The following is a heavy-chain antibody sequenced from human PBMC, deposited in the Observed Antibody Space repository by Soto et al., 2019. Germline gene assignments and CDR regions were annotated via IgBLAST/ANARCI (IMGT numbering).Heavy chain of an antibody. J-gene: IGHJ4*02. Sequence: EVQLVESGGGLVQPGGSLRLSCAASGFTFSSYSMNWVRQAPGKGLEWVSYISSSSSTIYYADSVKGRFTISRDNAKNSLYLQMNSLRAEDTAVYYCARELFERSYGDSLSPDWGQGTLVTVSS. D-gene: IGHD4-17*01. CDR3: ARELFERSYGDSLSPD. CDR1: GFTFSSYS. CDR2: ISSSSSTI. V-gene: IGHV3-48*01.